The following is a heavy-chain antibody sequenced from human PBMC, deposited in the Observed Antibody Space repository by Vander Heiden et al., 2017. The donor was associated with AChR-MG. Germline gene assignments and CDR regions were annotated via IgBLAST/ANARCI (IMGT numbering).Heavy chain of an antibody. D-gene: IGHD3-3*01. CDR1: GFTFSTYG. CDR2: ISYDGSNK. V-gene: IGHV3-30*18. J-gene: IGHJ6*04. Sequence: QVQLVEPGGAVVQPGRSLRLSLAAPGFTFSTYGMHWVRQAPGKGLEWVAVISYDGSNKYYADSVKGRFTISRDNSKNTLYLQMNSLRAEDTAVYYCAKGYYDFWSGYLALMDVWGKGTTVTVSS. CDR3: AKGYYDFWSGYLALMDV.